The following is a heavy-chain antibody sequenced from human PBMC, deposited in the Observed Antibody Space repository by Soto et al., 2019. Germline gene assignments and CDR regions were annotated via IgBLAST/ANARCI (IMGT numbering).Heavy chain of an antibody. Sequence: QVQLVQSGAEVKKPGSSVKVSCKASGGTFSSYTISWVRQAPGQGLEWMGRIIPILGIANYAQKFQGRVTITADKSTSTAYMQLSSVRSEDTAVYYCAVLAVAAQRYAFDIWGQGTMVTVSS. CDR1: GGTFSSYT. J-gene: IGHJ3*02. V-gene: IGHV1-69*02. D-gene: IGHD6-19*01. CDR2: IIPILGIA. CDR3: AVLAVAAQRYAFDI.